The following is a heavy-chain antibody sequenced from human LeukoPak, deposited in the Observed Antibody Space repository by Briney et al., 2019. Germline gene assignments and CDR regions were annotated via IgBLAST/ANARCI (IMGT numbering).Heavy chain of an antibody. D-gene: IGHD6-19*01. CDR1: GFTLSTNA. CDR3: ATGKAVAGFLGY. V-gene: IGHV3-23*01. Sequence: TGGSLRLSCLTSGFTLSTNAMSWVRQAPGKGLEWISGISGSGASTYYADSVKGRFTISRDDSRNTLYLQMNSLRAEDTAVYYCATGKAVAGFLGYWGQGTLVTVSS. J-gene: IGHJ4*02. CDR2: ISGSGAST.